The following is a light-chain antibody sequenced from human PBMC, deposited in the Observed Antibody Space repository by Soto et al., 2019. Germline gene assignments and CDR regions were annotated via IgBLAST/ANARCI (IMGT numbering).Light chain of an antibody. J-gene: IGLJ1*01. V-gene: IGLV2-14*01. CDR2: DVS. Sequence: SVLTQPASVSGSPGQSITISCPGTSSDVGGYNYVSWYQQHPGKAPKLMIYDVSNRPSGVSNRFSGSKSGNTASLTISGLQAEDEADYYCSSYTSSSTSYVFGTGTKVTVL. CDR1: SSDVGGYNY. CDR3: SSYTSSSTSYV.